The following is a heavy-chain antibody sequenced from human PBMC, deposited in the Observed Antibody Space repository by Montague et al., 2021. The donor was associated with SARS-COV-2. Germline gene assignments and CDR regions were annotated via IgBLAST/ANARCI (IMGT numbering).Heavy chain of an antibody. D-gene: IGHD4-17*01. CDR3: ARELGRTGAFDI. Sequence: SLRLSCAASGFTFSSYAMSWVRQAPGKGLEWVSAIRGSGGSTYYADSVKGRFTISRDNSKNTLYLQMSSLRAEDTAVYYCARELGRTGAFDIWGQGTAVTVSS. J-gene: IGHJ3*02. CDR2: IRGSGGST. CDR1: GFTFSSYA. V-gene: IGHV3-23*01.